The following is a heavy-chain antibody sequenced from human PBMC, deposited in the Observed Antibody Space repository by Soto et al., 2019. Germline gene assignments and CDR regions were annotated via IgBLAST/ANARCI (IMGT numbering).Heavy chain of an antibody. V-gene: IGHV1-69*13. J-gene: IGHJ6*02. Sequence: SVKVSCKASGGTFSSYAISWVRQAPGQGLEWMGGIIPIFGTANYAQKFQGRVTITADESTSTAYMEMSSLRSEDTAVYYCARDFGNAPGITGTTYYYYGMDVWGQGTTVTVSS. CDR3: ARDFGNAPGITGTTYYYYGMDV. CDR2: IIPIFGTA. CDR1: GGTFSSYA. D-gene: IGHD1-7*01.